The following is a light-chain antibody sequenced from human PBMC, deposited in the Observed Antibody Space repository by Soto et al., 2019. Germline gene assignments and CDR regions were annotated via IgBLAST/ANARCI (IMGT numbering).Light chain of an antibody. CDR3: RAWDSSTVV. CDR1: KLGDKY. CDR2: QDS. V-gene: IGLV3-1*01. J-gene: IGLJ2*01. Sequence: SYELTQPPSVSVSPGQTASITCSGDKLGDKYASWFQQKPGQSPALVIYQDSKRPSGIPERFSGSNSGNTATLTISGTQAKDEADYYCRAWDSSTVVFGGGTKLTVL.